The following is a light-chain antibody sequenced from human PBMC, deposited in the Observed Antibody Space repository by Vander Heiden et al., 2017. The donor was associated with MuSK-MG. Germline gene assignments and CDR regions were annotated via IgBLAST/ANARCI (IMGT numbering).Light chain of an antibody. CDR2: EVS. Sequence: QSALTQPPPASGSPGQSVTISCSGTSSDIGGYYYVSWYQQHPGKAPKLLISEVSKRPSGVPDRFSGSKSGNTASLTVSGRQAEDEADYYCSSYAGSNNVVFGGGTKLTVL. CDR3: SSYAGSNNVV. V-gene: IGLV2-8*01. J-gene: IGLJ2*01. CDR1: SSDIGGYYY.